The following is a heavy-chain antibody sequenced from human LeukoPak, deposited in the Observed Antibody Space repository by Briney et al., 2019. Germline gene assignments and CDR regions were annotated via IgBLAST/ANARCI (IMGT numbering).Heavy chain of an antibody. CDR2: INHSGST. CDR1: GFIFSSYS. D-gene: IGHD6-19*01. V-gene: IGHV4-34*01. Sequence: GSLRLSCAASGFIFSSYSMSWVRQAPGKGLEWVSVINHSGSTNYNPSLKSRVTISVDTSKNQFSLKLSSVTAADTAVYYCARGSKYSSGWYGESYYFDYWGQGTLVTVSS. CDR3: ARGSKYSSGWYGESYYFDY. J-gene: IGHJ4*02.